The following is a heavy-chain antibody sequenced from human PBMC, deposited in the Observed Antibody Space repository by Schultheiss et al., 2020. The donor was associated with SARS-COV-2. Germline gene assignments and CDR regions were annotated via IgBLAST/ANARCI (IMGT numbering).Heavy chain of an antibody. CDR3: TRGLYNERSVGMDV. D-gene: IGHD1-1*01. V-gene: IGHV3-74*01. Sequence: GGSLRLSCAASGFTFSSYAMHWVRQAPGKGLVCVSRINSEGSTTIYADSVKGRFSISRDNAKNTVSLQMNSLRAEDTAVYYCTRGLYNERSVGMDVWGQGTTVTVSS. CDR2: INSEGSTT. CDR1: GFTFSSYA. J-gene: IGHJ6*02.